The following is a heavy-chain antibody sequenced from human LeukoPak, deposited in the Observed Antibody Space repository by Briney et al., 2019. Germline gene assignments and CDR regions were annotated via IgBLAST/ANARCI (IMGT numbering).Heavy chain of an antibody. D-gene: IGHD3-10*01. V-gene: IGHV3-21*01. J-gene: IGHJ4*02. CDR1: GFNFRTYS. CDR3: ARELYCYGSGGYFDY. Sequence: GESLRLSCAASGFNFRTYSMNWVRQAPGKGLEGVSSISSSNSYIQYLHSVKGRFTISRDNAKNSPYLQMNSLRAEDTAVYYCARELYCYGSGGYFDYWGQGTPVTVSS. CDR2: ISSSNSYI.